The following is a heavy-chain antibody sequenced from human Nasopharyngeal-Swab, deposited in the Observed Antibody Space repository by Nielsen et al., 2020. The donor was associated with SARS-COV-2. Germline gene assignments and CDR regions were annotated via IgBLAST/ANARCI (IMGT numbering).Heavy chain of an antibody. V-gene: IGHV4-31*03. D-gene: IGHD3-16*02. J-gene: IGHJ3*01. CDR2: IHYTGKT. CDR1: GGSISSDNYF. CDR3: AREVINQAVSDAFDF. Sequence: SATLSLTCTVSGGSISSDNYFWSWLRQRPGKRLEWIGYIHYTGKTYYNPSLESRLTISLDTSRNQFSLMLRSVTAADTAVYYCAREVINQAVSDAFDFWGQGTMVTVSS.